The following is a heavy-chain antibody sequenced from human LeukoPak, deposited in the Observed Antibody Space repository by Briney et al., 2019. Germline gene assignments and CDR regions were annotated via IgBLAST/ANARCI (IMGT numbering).Heavy chain of an antibody. J-gene: IGHJ5*02. CDR3: ARYMTVAAFDP. D-gene: IGHD6-19*01. Sequence: ASVKVSCKASGYTFTAYYMHWVRQAPGQGLEWMGWINPNSGGTNYAQRFQGRVTMTRDTSISTAYMELSRLRSDDTAVYYCARYMTVAAFDPWGQGTLVTVSS. V-gene: IGHV1-2*02. CDR1: GYTFTAYY. CDR2: INPNSGGT.